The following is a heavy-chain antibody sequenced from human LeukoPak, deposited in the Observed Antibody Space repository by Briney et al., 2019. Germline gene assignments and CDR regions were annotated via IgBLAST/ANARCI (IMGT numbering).Heavy chain of an antibody. CDR2: IKQDGSEK. Sequence: GGSLRLSCAASGFTFSSYSMNWVRQAPGKGLEWVANIKQDGSEKNYVGSVKGRFTIARDNAKNSLYLQMNSLRAEDMAVYYCARSSITMVRGVIKSTTSWYHYYNMDVWGKGTTVTVSS. CDR1: GFTFSSYS. D-gene: IGHD3-10*01. CDR3: ARSSITMVRGVIKSTTSWYHYYNMDV. V-gene: IGHV3-7*01. J-gene: IGHJ6*03.